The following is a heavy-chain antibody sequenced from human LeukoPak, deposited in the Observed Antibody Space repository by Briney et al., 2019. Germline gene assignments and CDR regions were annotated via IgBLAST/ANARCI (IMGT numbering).Heavy chain of an antibody. D-gene: IGHD3-22*01. V-gene: IGHV3-21*01. CDR2: ISSSSSYI. CDR3: ARENYYDSSGYYYMFWYFDL. J-gene: IGHJ2*01. Sequence: GGSLRLSCAASGFTFSSYSMNWVRQAPGKGLEWVSSISSSSSYIYYADSVKGRFTISRDNAKNSLYLQMNSLRAEDTAVYHCARENYYDSSGYYYMFWYFDLWGRGTLVTVSS. CDR1: GFTFSSYS.